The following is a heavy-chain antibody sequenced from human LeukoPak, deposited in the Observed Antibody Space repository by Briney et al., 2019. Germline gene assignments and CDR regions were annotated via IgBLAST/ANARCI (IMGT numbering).Heavy chain of an antibody. V-gene: IGHV3-23*01. J-gene: IGHJ5*02. CDR2: ISGSGGST. CDR3: AKGGYCSSTSCYTSWFDP. Sequence: PGGSQRLSCAASGFTFSSYAMSWVRQAPGDGLEWVSAISGSGGSTYYADSVKGRFTISRDNSKNTLYLQMNSLRAEDTAVYYCAKGGYCSSTSCYTSWFDPWGQGTLVTVSS. CDR1: GFTFSSYA. D-gene: IGHD2-2*02.